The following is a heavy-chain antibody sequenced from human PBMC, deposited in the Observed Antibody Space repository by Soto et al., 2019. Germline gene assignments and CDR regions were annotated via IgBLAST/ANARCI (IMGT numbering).Heavy chain of an antibody. CDR1: GYTFTSYG. CDR3: ARVRQLVGYLYYYMDV. CDR2: IGAYNGDT. D-gene: IGHD6-6*01. J-gene: IGHJ6*03. V-gene: IGHV1-18*01. Sequence: VASVKVSCKASGYTFTSYGISWVRQAPGQGLEWMGGIGAYNGDTHYTQRLQGRVTMTTDTSTSTAYMELRGLRSDDTAIYYCARVRQLVGYLYYYMDVWGKGTTVTVSS.